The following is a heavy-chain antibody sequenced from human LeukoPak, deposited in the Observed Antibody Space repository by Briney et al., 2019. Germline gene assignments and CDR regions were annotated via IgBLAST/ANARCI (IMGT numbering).Heavy chain of an antibody. D-gene: IGHD2-2*02. CDR2: SYYSGST. CDR3: ASPIVVVPAAIFHFDY. Sequence: SETLSLTCTVSGGSISSSSYYWGWSRQPPGKGLEWIGSSYYSGSTYYNPSLKSRVTISVDTSKNQFSLKLSFVTAADTAVYYCASPIVVVPAAIFHFDYWGQGTLVTVSS. CDR1: GGSISSSSYY. J-gene: IGHJ4*02. V-gene: IGHV4-39*01.